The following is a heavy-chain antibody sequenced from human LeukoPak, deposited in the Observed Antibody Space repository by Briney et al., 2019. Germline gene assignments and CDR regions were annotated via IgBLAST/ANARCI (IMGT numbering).Heavy chain of an antibody. J-gene: IGHJ6*02. Sequence: GGSLRLSCAASGFTFSSYSMNWVRQAPWKGLEWVSSISSSSSYIYYADSVKRPFTISRDNAKNSLYFKMNRMRAKDTAVYYCARDGTGCSGTSCYYYYGMDVWGQGTTVTVSS. CDR3: ARDGTGCSGTSCYYYYGMDV. CDR2: ISSSSSYI. V-gene: IGHV3-21*01. D-gene: IGHD2-2*01. CDR1: GFTFSSYS.